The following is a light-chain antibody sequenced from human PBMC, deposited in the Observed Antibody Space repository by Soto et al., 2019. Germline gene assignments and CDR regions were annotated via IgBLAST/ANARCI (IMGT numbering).Light chain of an antibody. Sequence: EIVLTQSPATLSLSPGERATLSCRASQSVSSKLAWYQHKPGQAPRLLIYDASNRATGIPARFSGSGSGTDFTLTISSLEPEDFAVYYCQHRSEWPLTFGGGTQVEIK. CDR2: DAS. CDR3: QHRSEWPLT. V-gene: IGKV3-11*01. CDR1: QSVSSK. J-gene: IGKJ4*01.